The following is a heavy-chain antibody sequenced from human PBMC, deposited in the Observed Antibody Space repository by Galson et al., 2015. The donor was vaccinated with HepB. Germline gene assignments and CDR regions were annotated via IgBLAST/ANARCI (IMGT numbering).Heavy chain of an antibody. CDR1: RGTFRDYA. D-gene: IGHD3-22*01. J-gene: IGHJ2*01. Sequence: SVKVSCKASRGTFRDYAISWVRQAPGQGLEWMGSIMPFDGRPNYAQQFQGRLTITADKATNTAYMELTSLRPEDTAVYYCARGSRYYESSGYYNLRYCYHDLWGRGTLVTVSS. CDR2: IMPFDGRP. V-gene: IGHV1-69*10. CDR3: ARGSRYYESSGYYNLRYCYHDL.